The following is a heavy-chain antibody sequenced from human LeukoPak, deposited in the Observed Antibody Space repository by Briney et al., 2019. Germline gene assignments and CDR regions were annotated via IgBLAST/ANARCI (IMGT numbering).Heavy chain of an antibody. D-gene: IGHD6-6*01. J-gene: IGHJ4*02. CDR3: AKGIAARPAFDY. CDR1: GFIFSNEW. V-gene: IGHV3-23*01. Sequence: QTGGSLRLSCAASGFIFSNEWMIWVRQAPGKGLEWVSAISGSGGSTYYADSVKGRFTISRDNSKNTLYLQMNSLRAEDTAVYYCAKGIAARPAFDYWGQGTLVTVSS. CDR2: ISGSGGST.